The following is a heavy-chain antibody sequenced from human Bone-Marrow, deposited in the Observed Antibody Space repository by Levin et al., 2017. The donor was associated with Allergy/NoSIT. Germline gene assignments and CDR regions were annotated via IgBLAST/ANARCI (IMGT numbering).Heavy chain of an antibody. V-gene: IGHV3-7*01. CDR1: GFTFSDYA. Sequence: GGSLRLSCVASGFTFSDYAMTWVRQAPGKGLEWVANMGEDGADKYYVDSVKGRFTLSRDNAKKSLYLQMNNLSVDDTAVYYCARHNWYRFDDWGQGTLVTVSS. D-gene: IGHD1-20*01. J-gene: IGHJ4*02. CDR2: MGEDGADK. CDR3: ARHNWYRFDD.